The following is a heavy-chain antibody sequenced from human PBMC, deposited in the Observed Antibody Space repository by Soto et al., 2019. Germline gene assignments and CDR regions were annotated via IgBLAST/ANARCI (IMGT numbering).Heavy chain of an antibody. J-gene: IGHJ3*02. Sequence: GGSLRLSCAASGFTFSSYWMSWVRQAPGKGLEWVANIKQDGSEKYYVDSVKVRFTISRDNAKNSLYLQMNSLRAEDTAVYYCARSTLTGDSAVDIWGQGTMVTVSS. CDR3: ARSTLTGDSAVDI. CDR1: GFTFSSYW. D-gene: IGHD7-27*01. V-gene: IGHV3-7*03. CDR2: IKQDGSEK.